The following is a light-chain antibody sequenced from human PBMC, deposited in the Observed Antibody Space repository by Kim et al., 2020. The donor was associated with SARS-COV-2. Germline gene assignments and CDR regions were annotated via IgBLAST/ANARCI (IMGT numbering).Light chain of an antibody. V-gene: IGLV3-1*01. CDR1: NLGDKY. J-gene: IGLJ3*02. CDR3: QAWVSTAWV. Sequence: SYELTQPPSVSVSPGQTATITCSGDNLGDKYACWYQQKPGQSPVLVIYEDIKRPSGIPERFSGSNSGNTATLTISGTQALDEADYYCQAWVSTAWVFGGGTQLTVL. CDR2: EDI.